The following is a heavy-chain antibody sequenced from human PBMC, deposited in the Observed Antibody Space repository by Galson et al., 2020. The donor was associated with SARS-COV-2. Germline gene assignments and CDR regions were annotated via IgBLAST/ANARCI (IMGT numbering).Heavy chain of an antibody. J-gene: IGHJ6*02. Sequence: ASETSLTCTVSGGSISSSSYYWGWIRQPPGKGLEWIGSIYYSGSTYYNPSLKSRVTISVDTSKNQFSLKLSSVTAADTAVYYCAGEVVGATKYYYYYGMDVWGQGTTVTVSS. V-gene: IGHV4-39*07. CDR2: IYYSGST. D-gene: IGHD1-26*01. CDR3: AGEVVGATKYYYYYGMDV. CDR1: GGSISSSSYY.